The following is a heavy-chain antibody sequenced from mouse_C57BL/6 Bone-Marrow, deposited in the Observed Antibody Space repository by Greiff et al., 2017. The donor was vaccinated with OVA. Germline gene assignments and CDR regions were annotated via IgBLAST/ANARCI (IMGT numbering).Heavy chain of an antibody. CDR3: ASDYDYDWFAY. V-gene: IGHV1-59*01. D-gene: IGHD2-4*01. Sequence: VQLQQPGAELVRPGTSVKLSCKASGYTFTSYWMHWVKQRPGQGLEWIGVIDPSDSYTNYNQKFKGKATLTVDTSSSTAYMQLSSLTSEDSAVDYCASDYDYDWFAYWGQGTLVTVSA. J-gene: IGHJ3*01. CDR2: IDPSDSYT. CDR1: GYTFTSYW.